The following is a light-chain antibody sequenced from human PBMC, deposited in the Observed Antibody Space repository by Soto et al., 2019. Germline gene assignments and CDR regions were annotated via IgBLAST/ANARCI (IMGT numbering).Light chain of an antibody. CDR2: DAS. Sequence: EVVMTQSPATLSVSPGERVTFSCRASQSVTTNLAWYQHKPGQSPRLLISDASTGASGIPPRFSGSGSGTEFTLTIDRLQSADFAVYYCQQDDRCPVPLGGGTKV. J-gene: IGKJ4*01. CDR1: QSVTTN. V-gene: IGKV3-15*01. CDR3: QQDDRCPVP.